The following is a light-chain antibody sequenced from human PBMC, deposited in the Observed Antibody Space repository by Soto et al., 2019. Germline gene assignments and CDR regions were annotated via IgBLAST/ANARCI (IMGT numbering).Light chain of an antibody. CDR2: GAS. V-gene: IGKV3-15*01. J-gene: IGKJ5*01. CDR3: QQYQTYST. Sequence: EIVITQSPATLSVSPGERATLSCRASQSVSSNLAWYQQKPGQAPRLLIYGASTRATGIPARFSGSGSGTEFTLTISSLQPDDFATYFCQQYQTYSTFGQGTRRE. CDR1: QSVSSN.